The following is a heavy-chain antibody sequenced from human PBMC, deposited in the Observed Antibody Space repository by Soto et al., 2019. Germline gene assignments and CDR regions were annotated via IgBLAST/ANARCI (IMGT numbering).Heavy chain of an antibody. CDR1: GYTFTSYA. V-gene: IGHV1-69*13. J-gene: IGHJ4*02. Sequence: GASVKVSCKASGYTFTSYAMNWVRQAPGQGLEWMGGIIPMFGTANYAQRFQDRVTITADESTNTVYMELSSLRSEDTAVYFCASGIQLWLRRINNGYSGWGQGTLVTVSS. CDR2: IIPMFGTA. CDR3: ASGIQLWLRRINNGYSG. D-gene: IGHD5-18*01.